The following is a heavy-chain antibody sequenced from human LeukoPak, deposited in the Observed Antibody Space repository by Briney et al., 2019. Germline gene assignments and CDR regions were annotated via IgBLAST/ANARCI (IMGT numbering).Heavy chain of an antibody. Sequence: PWGSQRLSCGASGFDFSNNGMHWVRQAPGKGLEWVAFIRYDAANQYYADSVKGRFTISRDNSKNTLYLEMDSLRSEDTAIYHCAKDIAVSDSYFDYWGQGTLVTVTS. D-gene: IGHD6-19*01. J-gene: IGHJ4*02. CDR3: AKDIAVSDSYFDY. V-gene: IGHV3-30*02. CDR1: GFDFSNNG. CDR2: IRYDAANQ.